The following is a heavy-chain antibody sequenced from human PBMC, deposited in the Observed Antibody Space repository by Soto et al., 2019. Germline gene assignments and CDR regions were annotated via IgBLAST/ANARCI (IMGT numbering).Heavy chain of an antibody. J-gene: IGHJ6*02. CDR2: IIPILGIA. D-gene: IGHD6-13*01. CDR1: GGTFSSYT. V-gene: IGHV1-69*04. CDR3: ARDVGGAAAGTRGLDV. Sequence: SVKVSCKASGGTFSSYTISWVRQAPGQGLEWMGRIIPILGIANYAQKFQGRVTITADKSTSTAYMELSSLRSEDTAVYYCARDVGGAAAGTRGLDVWGQGTTVTVSS.